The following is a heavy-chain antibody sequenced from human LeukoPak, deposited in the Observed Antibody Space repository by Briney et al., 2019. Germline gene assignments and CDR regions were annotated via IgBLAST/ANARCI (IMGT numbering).Heavy chain of an antibody. CDR3: ASDSTHRAASGSFVY. CDR2: IYSSGST. J-gene: IGHJ4*02. CDR1: GDSISSSGFY. Sequence: SETLSLTCTVSGDSISSSGFYWSWIRQHPGKGLGWVGYIYSSGSTNYNASLKSRLTISVDTSKNQFSLRLTSVTAADTAVYYCASDSTHRAASGSFVYWGQGSLVTVSS. V-gene: IGHV4-31*03. D-gene: IGHD6-13*01.